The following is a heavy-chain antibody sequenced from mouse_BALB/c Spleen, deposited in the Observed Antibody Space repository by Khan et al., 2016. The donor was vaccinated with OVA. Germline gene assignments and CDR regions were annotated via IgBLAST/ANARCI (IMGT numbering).Heavy chain of an antibody. CDR1: GYTFINYW. CDR3: ARRGLRWDFDY. D-gene: IGHD1-1*01. Sequence: VQLQQSGAELAKPGASVKMSCKASGYTFINYWILWVKQRPGQGLEWIGYINPSTGYTEYNQNFKDKATLTADKSSSTAYMQLNSLTSEYSAVYYCARRGLRWDFDYWGQGTTLTVSS. V-gene: IGHV1-7*01. J-gene: IGHJ2*01. CDR2: INPSTGYT.